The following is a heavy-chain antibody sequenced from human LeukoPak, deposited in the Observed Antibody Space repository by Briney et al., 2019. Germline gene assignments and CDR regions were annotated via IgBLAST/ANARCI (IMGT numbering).Heavy chain of an antibody. CDR2: IYYSGST. CDR1: GGSISSSSYY. CDR3: ARQYSGSYPYYFDY. Sequence: PSETLSLTCTVSGGSISSSSYYWGWVRQPPGKGLEWIGSIYYSGSTYYNPSLKSRVTISVDTSKNQSSLKLSSVTAADTAVYYCARQYSGSYPYYFDYWGQGTLVTVSS. D-gene: IGHD1-26*01. V-gene: IGHV4-39*01. J-gene: IGHJ4*02.